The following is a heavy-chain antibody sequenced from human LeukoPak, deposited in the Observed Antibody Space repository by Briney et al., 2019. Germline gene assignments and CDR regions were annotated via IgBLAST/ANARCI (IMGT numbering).Heavy chain of an antibody. Sequence: PGGSLRLSCAASGFTFSSYAMGWVRQAPGKGLEWVSAISGSGGSAYYADSVKGRFTISRDNSKNTLYLQMNSLRAEDTAVYYCAKGRGWSSGRDAFDIWGQGTMVTVSS. D-gene: IGHD6-19*01. CDR2: ISGSGGSA. CDR3: AKGRGWSSGRDAFDI. V-gene: IGHV3-23*01. J-gene: IGHJ3*02. CDR1: GFTFSSYA.